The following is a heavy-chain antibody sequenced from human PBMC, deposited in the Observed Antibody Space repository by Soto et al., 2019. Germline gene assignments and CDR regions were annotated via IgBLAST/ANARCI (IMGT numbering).Heavy chain of an antibody. CDR1: GFTFSSYA. CDR2: ISGSGGST. J-gene: IGHJ4*02. D-gene: IGHD2-15*01. V-gene: IGHV3-23*01. Sequence: GGSLRLSCAASGFTFSSYAMSWVRQAPGKGLEWVSAISGSGGSTYYAGSVKGRFTISRDNSKNTLYLQMNSLRAEDTAVYYCAKDRDIVVVVAATWWGQGTLVTVSS. CDR3: AKDRDIVVVVAATW.